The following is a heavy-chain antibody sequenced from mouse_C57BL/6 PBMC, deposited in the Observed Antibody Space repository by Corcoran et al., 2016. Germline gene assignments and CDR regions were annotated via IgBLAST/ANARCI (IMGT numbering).Heavy chain of an antibody. V-gene: IGHV1-75*01. CDR3: ARWDYGSSYEGGAMDY. J-gene: IGHJ4*01. Sequence: QVQLQQSGPELVKPGASVKISCKASGYTFTDYYINGVKQRPGQGLEWIGWIFPGSGSTYYNEKFKGKATLTVDKSSSTAYMLLSSLTSEDSAVYFCARWDYGSSYEGGAMDYWGQGTSVTVSS. CDR1: GYTFTDYY. CDR2: IFPGSGST. D-gene: IGHD1-1*01.